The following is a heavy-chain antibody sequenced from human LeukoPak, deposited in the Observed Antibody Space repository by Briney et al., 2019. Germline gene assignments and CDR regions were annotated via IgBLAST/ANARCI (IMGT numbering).Heavy chain of an antibody. D-gene: IGHD5-24*01. CDR1: GVSISGYY. V-gene: IGHV4-59*01. J-gene: IGHJ4*02. CDR2: FYYSGIT. CDR3: ARVGDGYPNY. Sequence: PSETLSLTCTVSGVSISGYYWSWIRQPPGKGLEWIGYFYYSGITNYNPSLKRRVTISLDASKNEISLKLSSVTAADTAVYYCARVGDGYPNYWGQGTLVTVSS.